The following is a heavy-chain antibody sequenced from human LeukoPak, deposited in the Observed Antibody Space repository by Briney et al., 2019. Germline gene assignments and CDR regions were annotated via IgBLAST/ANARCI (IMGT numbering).Heavy chain of an antibody. CDR1: GFAVSSNY. CDR3: ARHSPGASSSWDYYGIDV. J-gene: IGHJ6*02. Sequence: GGSLRLSCAASGFAVSSNYMSWVRQAPGKGLEWVSVIYSGGSTYYADSVKGRFTISRDNSKNTLYLQMNSLRAEDTAVYYCARHSPGASSSWDYYGIDVWGHGTTVLVSS. CDR2: IYSGGST. V-gene: IGHV3-53*01. D-gene: IGHD2-2*01.